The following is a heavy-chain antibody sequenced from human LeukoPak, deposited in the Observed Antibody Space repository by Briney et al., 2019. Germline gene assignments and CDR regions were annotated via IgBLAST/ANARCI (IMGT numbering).Heavy chain of an antibody. CDR2: IYSGGST. Sequence: GGSLRLSCAVSAFTVRSNYMSWVRQAPRKGLEWVSVIYSGGSTYYADSVKGRFTISRDNSKNTLYLQMNSLRAEDTAVYYCARVARLDYGDYGDYMDVWGKGTTVTVS. J-gene: IGHJ6*03. V-gene: IGHV3-53*01. CDR3: ARVARLDYGDYGDYMDV. CDR1: AFTVRSNY. D-gene: IGHD4-17*01.